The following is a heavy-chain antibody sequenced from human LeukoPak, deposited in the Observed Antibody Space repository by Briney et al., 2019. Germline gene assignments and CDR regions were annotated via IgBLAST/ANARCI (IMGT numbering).Heavy chain of an antibody. CDR2: IKQDGSEK. CDR3: ARFGVVVVHPI. D-gene: IGHD2-15*01. J-gene: IGHJ1*01. Sequence: GGSLRLSCAASGFTFSGYWMSWVRQAPGKGLKWVANIKQDGSEKYYVDSVKGRFTISRDNAKNSLYLQMNSLRAEDTAVYYCARFGVVVVHPIWGQGTLVTVSS. CDR1: GFTFSGYW. V-gene: IGHV3-7*01.